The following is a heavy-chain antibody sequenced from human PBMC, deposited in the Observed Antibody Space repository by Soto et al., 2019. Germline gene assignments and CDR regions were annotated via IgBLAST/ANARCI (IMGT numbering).Heavy chain of an antibody. CDR3: ASPKLERRTKSPLDV. CDR2: ITPIFDTA. CDR1: GGTFSSFP. J-gene: IGHJ6*02. D-gene: IGHD1-1*01. Sequence: QVQLVQSGAEVKKPGSSVKVSCKASGGTFSSFPISWVRQAPGQGLEWMGGITPIFDTANYAQKFQGRVTITADAPTSTAYMELSSLRSEDTAVYYCASPKLERRTKSPLDVWGQGTTVTVSS. V-gene: IGHV1-69*12.